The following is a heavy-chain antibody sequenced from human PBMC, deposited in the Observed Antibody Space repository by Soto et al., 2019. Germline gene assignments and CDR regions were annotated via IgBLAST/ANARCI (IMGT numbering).Heavy chain of an antibody. V-gene: IGHV1-8*01. CDR2: MNPNSGET. CDR1: GYTFTDYD. Sequence: QEQLVQSGAEVKKPGASVKVSCKTSGYTFTDYDINWVRQATGQGLEWIGWMNPNSGETGYAQKFQGRVTMTRSASLSTAYLELISLRSEDTVVYYCARVAVAARPRWYNWFDPWGQGTLVTVSS. J-gene: IGHJ5*02. CDR3: ARVAVAARPRWYNWFDP. D-gene: IGHD2-15*01.